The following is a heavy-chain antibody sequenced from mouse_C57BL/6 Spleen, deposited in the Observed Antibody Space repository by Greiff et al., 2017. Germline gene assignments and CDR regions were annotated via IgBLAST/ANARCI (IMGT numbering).Heavy chain of an antibody. Sequence: VQLQQPGAELVKPGASVKLSCKASGYTFTSYWMHWVKQRPGQGLEWIGMIHPNSGSTNYNEKFKRKATLTVDKSSSTAYMQLSSLTSEDSAVYYCARGGRSPVMDYWGQGTSVTVSS. CDR1: GYTFTSYW. D-gene: IGHD3-3*01. J-gene: IGHJ4*01. CDR3: ARGGRSPVMDY. V-gene: IGHV1-64*01. CDR2: IHPNSGST.